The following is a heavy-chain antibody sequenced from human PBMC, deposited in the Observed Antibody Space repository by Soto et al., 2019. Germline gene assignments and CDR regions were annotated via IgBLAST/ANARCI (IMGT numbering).Heavy chain of an antibody. J-gene: IGHJ4*02. D-gene: IGHD6-13*01. CDR3: ARRGSSWTHDY. V-gene: IGHV4-39*01. CDR1: GGSISSSSYY. CDR2: IYYSGST. Sequence: SETLSLTCTVSGGSISSSSYYWGWIRQPPGKGLEWIGSIYYSGSTYYNPSLKSRVTISVHTSKNQFSLKLSSVTAADTAVYYCARRGSSWTHDYWGQGTLVTVSS.